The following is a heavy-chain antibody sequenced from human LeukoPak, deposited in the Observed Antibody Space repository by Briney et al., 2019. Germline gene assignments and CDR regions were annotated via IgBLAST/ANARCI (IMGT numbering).Heavy chain of an antibody. CDR2: IYYSGST. CDR1: GGSFSGYY. J-gene: IGHJ4*02. D-gene: IGHD6-13*01. CDR3: ARSRSSSWMTFDY. Sequence: KPSETLSLTCAVYGGSFSGYYWSWIRQHPGKGLEWIGYIYYSGSTYYNPSLKSRVTISVDTSKNQFSPKLSSVTAADTAVYYCARSRSSSWMTFDYWGQGTLVTVSS. V-gene: IGHV4-31*11.